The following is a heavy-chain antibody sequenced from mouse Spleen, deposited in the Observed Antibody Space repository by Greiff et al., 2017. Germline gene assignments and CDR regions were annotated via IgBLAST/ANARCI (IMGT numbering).Heavy chain of an antibody. J-gene: IGHJ1*01. Sequence: EVNLVESGGGLVQPKGSLKLSCAASGFTFNTYAMHWVRQAPGKGLEWVARIRSKSSNYATYYADSVKDRFTISRDDSQSMLYLQMNNLKTEDTAMYYCVRDPLMDYGSSYWYFDVWGAGTTVTVSS. CDR1: GFTFNTYA. D-gene: IGHD1-1*01. CDR2: IRSKSSNYAT. CDR3: VRDPLMDYGSSYWYFDV. V-gene: IGHV10-3*01.